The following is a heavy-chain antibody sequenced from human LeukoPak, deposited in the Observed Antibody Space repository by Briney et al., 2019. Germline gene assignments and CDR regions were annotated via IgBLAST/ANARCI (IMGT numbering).Heavy chain of an antibody. CDR1: RFTFSDYY. J-gene: IGHJ5*02. D-gene: IGHD3-3*01. CDR3: ARQLFDFWSGYYHQGNWFDP. Sequence: GGSLRLSCAASRFTFSDYYMSWIRQAPGKGLDWVSYISSSGSTIYYADSVKGRFTISRDNAKNSLYLQMNSLRAEDTAVYYCARQLFDFWSGYYHQGNWFDPWGQGTLVTVSS. CDR2: ISSSGSTI. V-gene: IGHV3-11*01.